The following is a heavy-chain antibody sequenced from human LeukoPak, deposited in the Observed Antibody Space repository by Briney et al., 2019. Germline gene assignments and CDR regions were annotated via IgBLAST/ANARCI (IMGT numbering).Heavy chain of an antibody. V-gene: IGHV3-7*01. Sequence: GGSLILSCAASGFTFSSYAMSWVRQAPGKGLEWVANIKQDGSEKYYVDSVKGRFTISRDNAKNSLYLQMNSLRAEDTAVYYCARDDYGDYLDYWGQGTLVTVSS. CDR1: GFTFSSYA. D-gene: IGHD4-17*01. J-gene: IGHJ4*02. CDR2: IKQDGSEK. CDR3: ARDDYGDYLDY.